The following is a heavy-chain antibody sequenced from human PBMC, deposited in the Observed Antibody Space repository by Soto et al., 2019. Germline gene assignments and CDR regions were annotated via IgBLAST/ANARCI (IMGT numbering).Heavy chain of an antibody. CDR1: GYTFTGYY. CDR2: INPNSGGT. D-gene: IGHD6-6*01. Sequence: ASVKVSCKASGYTFTGYYMHWVRQAPGQGLEWMGWINPNSGGTNYAQKFQGWVTMTRDTSISTAYMELSRLRSDDTAVYYCAKEVILEYSSSSSFGYWGQGTLVTVSS. CDR3: AKEVILEYSSSSSFGY. V-gene: IGHV1-2*04. J-gene: IGHJ4*02.